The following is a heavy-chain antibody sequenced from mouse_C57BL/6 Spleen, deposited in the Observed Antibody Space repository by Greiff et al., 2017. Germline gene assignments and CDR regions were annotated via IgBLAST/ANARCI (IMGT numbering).Heavy chain of an antibody. D-gene: IGHD1-1*01. Sequence: QVQLQQPGAELVRPGTSVKLSCKASGYTFTSYWMHWVKQRPGQGLEWIGVIDPSDSYTNYNQKFKGKATLTVDTSSSTAYMQLSSLTSEDSAVYYCARCPYYGSSYKRIYYAMDYWGQGTSVTVSS. V-gene: IGHV1-59*01. J-gene: IGHJ4*01. CDR2: IDPSDSYT. CDR1: GYTFTSYW. CDR3: ARCPYYGSSYKRIYYAMDY.